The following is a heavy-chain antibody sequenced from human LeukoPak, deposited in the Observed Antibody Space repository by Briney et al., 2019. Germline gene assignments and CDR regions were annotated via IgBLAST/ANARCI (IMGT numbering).Heavy chain of an antibody. CDR3: ARAGGYCGRISCPYYFDY. J-gene: IGHJ4*02. CDR2: INPSGGST. D-gene: IGHD2-15*01. CDR1: GYTFTTYY. V-gene: IGHV1-46*01. Sequence: ASVMVSCKASGYTFTTYYMHWVRQAPGQGLEWMGIINPSGGSTRYAQKFQGRVTMTRDTSISTAYMELSSLRSEDTAVYYCARAGGYCGRISCPYYFDYWGQGSLVAVSS.